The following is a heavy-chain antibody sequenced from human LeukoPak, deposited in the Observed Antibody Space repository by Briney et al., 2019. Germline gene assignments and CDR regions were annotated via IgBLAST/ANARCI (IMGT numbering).Heavy chain of an antibody. J-gene: IGHJ4*02. CDR3: ARGKQSYSYGSFFDY. CDR2: IRHDGSNK. D-gene: IGHD5-18*01. CDR1: GFTFSNYG. Sequence: GGSLRLSCAASGFTFSNYGMHWVRQAPGKGLEWVAFIRHDGSNKYYADSVKGRCTISRDNSKKTVYLQMNSLRTEDTAVYYCARGKQSYSYGSFFDYWGQGTLVTVSS. V-gene: IGHV3-30*02.